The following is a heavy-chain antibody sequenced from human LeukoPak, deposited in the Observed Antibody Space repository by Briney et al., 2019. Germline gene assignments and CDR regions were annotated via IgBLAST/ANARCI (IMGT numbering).Heavy chain of an antibody. J-gene: IGHJ4*02. CDR1: GYTFTSYD. Sequence: ASVRVSCKASGYTFTSYDFNWVRQAPGQGPEWIGWMNPNSGTTGYAQKFQGRVTITRDTSASTAYMELSSLRSEDTAVYYCARDSGEYYFDYWGQGTLVTVSS. CDR2: MNPNSGTT. D-gene: IGHD2-15*01. CDR3: ARDSGEYYFDY. V-gene: IGHV1-8*01.